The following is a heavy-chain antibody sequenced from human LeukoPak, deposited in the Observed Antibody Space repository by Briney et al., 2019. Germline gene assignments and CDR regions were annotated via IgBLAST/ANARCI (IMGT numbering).Heavy chain of an antibody. V-gene: IGHV3-30-3*02. CDR2: ISYDGSNK. Sequence: GGSLRLSCAASGFTFSSYAMHWVRQAPGKGLEWVAVISYDGSNKYYADSVKGRFTISRDNSKNTLYLQMNSLRAEDTAVYYCAKYVGAMDLYYFDYWGQGTLVTVSS. CDR3: AKYVGAMDLYYFDY. D-gene: IGHD1-26*01. J-gene: IGHJ4*02. CDR1: GFTFSSYA.